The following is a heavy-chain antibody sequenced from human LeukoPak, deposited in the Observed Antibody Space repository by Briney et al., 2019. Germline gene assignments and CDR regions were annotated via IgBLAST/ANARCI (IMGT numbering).Heavy chain of an antibody. D-gene: IGHD3-16*01. CDR2: IYYSGST. V-gene: IGHV4-59*01. J-gene: IGHJ5*02. CDR3: ARGGGSWFDP. CDR1: GGSMTNYY. Sequence: PSETLSLTCTVSGGSMTNYYWSWIRQPPGKGLEWIGYIYYSGSTNYNPSLKSRVTTSVDTSKKEFSLKLSSVTAADTAVYYCARGGGSWFDPWGQGTLVTVSS.